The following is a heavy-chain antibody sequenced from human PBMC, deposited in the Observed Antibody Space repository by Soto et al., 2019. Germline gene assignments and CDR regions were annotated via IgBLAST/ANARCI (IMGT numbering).Heavy chain of an antibody. CDR3: APPVFDGVTDSIDY. CDR2: IYWDDDK. D-gene: IGHD2-21*01. CDR1: GFSLSTSALG. Sequence: SGPTLVNPTQTLTLTCTFSGFSLSTSALGVGWIRQPPGKALEWLAFIYWDDDKRYSPSLKSSLTITKHTSKNQVVIAMTNIDLVLRAIYYCAPPVFDGVTDSIDYRGQGTTVTVSS. V-gene: IGHV2-5*02. J-gene: IGHJ4*02.